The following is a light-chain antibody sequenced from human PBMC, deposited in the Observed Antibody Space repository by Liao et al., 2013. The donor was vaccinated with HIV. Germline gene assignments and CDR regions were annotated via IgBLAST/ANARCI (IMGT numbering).Light chain of an antibody. Sequence: SYELTQPPSVSVAPGKTARITCGGNNIGSKSVNWCQQRPGQAPVLVIYYDSDRPSGIPERFSGSNSGNTATLTISRVEAGDEADYYCQVWDSSNDHPAFGGGTKVTVL. CDR3: QVWDSSNDHPA. CDR1: NIGSKS. CDR2: YDS. V-gene: IGLV3-21*01. J-gene: IGLJ1*01.